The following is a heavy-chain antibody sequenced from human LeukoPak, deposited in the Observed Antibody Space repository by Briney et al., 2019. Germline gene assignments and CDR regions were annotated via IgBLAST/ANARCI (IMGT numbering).Heavy chain of an antibody. CDR1: GFTFSSSA. CDR2: ISNNGGYT. CDR3: AKQLGYCSDGSCYFPY. D-gene: IGHD2-15*01. J-gene: IGHJ4*02. V-gene: IGHV3-23*01. Sequence: GGSLRLSCEASGFTFSSSAMSWVRQAPGKGLEWVSAISNNGGYTYYADSVQGRFTISRDNSKSTLCLQMNSLRAEDTAVYYCAKQLGYCSDGSCYFPYWGQGTLVTVSS.